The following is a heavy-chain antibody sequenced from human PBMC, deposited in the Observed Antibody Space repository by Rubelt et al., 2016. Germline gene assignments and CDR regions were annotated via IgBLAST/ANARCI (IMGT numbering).Heavy chain of an antibody. D-gene: IGHD4-17*01. CDR2: IYYSGST. Sequence: QVQLQESGPGLVKPSETLSLTCTVSGGSISSYYWSWIRQPPGKGLEWIGYIYYSGSTNYNPSLKSRVTISVDTSKNQFSLKLSSVTAADTAVYYCARKPAYGDYADYWGQGTLVTVSS. J-gene: IGHJ4*02. CDR1: GGSISSYY. V-gene: IGHV4-59*08. CDR3: ARKPAYGDYADY.